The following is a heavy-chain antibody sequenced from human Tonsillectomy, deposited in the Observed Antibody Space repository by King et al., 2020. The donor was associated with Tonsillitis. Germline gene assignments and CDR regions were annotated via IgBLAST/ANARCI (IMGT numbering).Heavy chain of an antibody. V-gene: IGHV3-15*01. Sequence: VQLVESGGDLVKPGESLRLSCAASGFTFNNVWVTWVRQAPGKGLEWVGHIRSKTDDGTTHYAAPVKGRFTISRDDSKNTVDLQMDSLKAEDAAVYYCLSRNYGSAWGQGDLVTVSS. CDR3: LSRNYGSA. CDR1: GFTFNNVW. D-gene: IGHD3-10*01. CDR2: IRSKTDDGTT. J-gene: IGHJ4*02.